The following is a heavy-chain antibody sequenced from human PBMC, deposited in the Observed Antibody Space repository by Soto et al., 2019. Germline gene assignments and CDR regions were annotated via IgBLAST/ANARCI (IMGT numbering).Heavy chain of an antibody. D-gene: IGHD4-17*01. CDR2: IYYSGNT. V-gene: IGHV4-31*02. CDR3: ARGAADYGDAFDI. J-gene: IGHJ3*02. Sequence: WTWIRQHPGKGLEWIGYIYYSGNTYYNPSLKSRVTISLDTSKNQFSLKLTSVTAAESAVYYCARGAADYGDAFDIWGQWTMVTVSS.